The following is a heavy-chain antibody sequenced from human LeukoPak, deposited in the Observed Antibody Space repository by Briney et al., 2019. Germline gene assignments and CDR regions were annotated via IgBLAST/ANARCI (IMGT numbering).Heavy chain of an antibody. CDR1: GYTFTDYY. CDR2: INFNSGGT. D-gene: IGHD6-13*01. CDR3: ARDPPSGSSSWQFDY. J-gene: IGHJ4*02. V-gene: IGHV1-2*06. Sequence: ASVKVSCKASGYTFTDYYMHWVRQAPGQGLEWMGRINFNSGGTNYAQKLQGRVTMTTDTSTSTAYMELRSLRSDDTAVYYCARDPPSGSSSWQFDYWGQGTLVTVSS.